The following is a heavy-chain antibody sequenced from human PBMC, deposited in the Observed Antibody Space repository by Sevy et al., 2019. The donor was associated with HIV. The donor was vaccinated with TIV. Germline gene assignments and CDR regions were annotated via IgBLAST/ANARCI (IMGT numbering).Heavy chain of an antibody. CDR3: PKDVYDSSGYYPMGAFDI. Sequence: GGSLRLSCAASGFTFVTYAMNWVRQAPGKGLEWVSGVSGSGATTLYADSVKGRFSISRDNSKNTLYLQINSLRAEDTAVYYCPKDVYDSSGYYPMGAFDIWGQGTMVTVSS. V-gene: IGHV3-23*01. J-gene: IGHJ3*02. CDR1: GFTFVTYA. D-gene: IGHD3-22*01. CDR2: VSGSGATT.